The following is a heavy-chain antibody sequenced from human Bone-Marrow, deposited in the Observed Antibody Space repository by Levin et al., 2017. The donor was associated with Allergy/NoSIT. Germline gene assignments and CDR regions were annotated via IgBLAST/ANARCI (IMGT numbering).Heavy chain of an antibody. Sequence: PGGSLRLSCEASGFNFGDFYMSWIRQAPGKGLEWVSYISTSGYTTYYADSVTGRFTISRDNAKNSLYLQMNSLRAEDTAFYYCARDRGTSTVTTNYDHWGQGTLVTVSS. V-gene: IGHV3-11*01. J-gene: IGHJ5*02. CDR2: ISTSGYTT. CDR3: ARDRGTSTVTTNYDH. CDR1: GFNFGDFY. D-gene: IGHD4-17*01.